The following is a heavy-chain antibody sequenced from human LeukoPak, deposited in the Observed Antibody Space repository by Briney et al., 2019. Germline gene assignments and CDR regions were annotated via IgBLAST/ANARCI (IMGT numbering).Heavy chain of an antibody. CDR2: IYYSGST. D-gene: IGHD5-18*01. V-gene: IGHV4-59*12. Sequence: KSSETLSLTCTVSGGSIRSYYWTWLRQPAGKGLEWIGYIYYSGSTNYNPSLKSRVTISVDTSKNQFSLKLSSVTAADTAVYYCARGRGYSYGYYYYYYGMDVWGQGTTVTVSS. J-gene: IGHJ6*02. CDR3: ARGRGYSYGYYYYYYGMDV. CDR1: GGSIRSYY.